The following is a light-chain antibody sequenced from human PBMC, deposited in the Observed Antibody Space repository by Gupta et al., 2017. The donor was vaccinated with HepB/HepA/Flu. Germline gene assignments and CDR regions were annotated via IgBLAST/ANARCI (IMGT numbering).Light chain of an antibody. CDR2: EVS. CDR1: SSDVGSYSL. J-gene: IGLJ2*01. V-gene: IGLV2-23*02. Sequence: QSALTQPASVSGSPGQSITISCTGTSSDVGSYSLVSWYQQHPGKAPKLMIYEVSKRPSGVSNRFSGSKSGNTASLTISGLQAEDEADYYCCSYAGSSFVFGGGTKLTVL. CDR3: CSYAGSSFV.